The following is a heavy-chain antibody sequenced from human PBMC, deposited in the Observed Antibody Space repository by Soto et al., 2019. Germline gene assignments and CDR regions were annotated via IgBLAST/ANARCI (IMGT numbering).Heavy chain of an antibody. J-gene: IGHJ4*02. CDR1: GASISSYY. D-gene: IGHD4-17*01. CDR2: THYSGNT. V-gene: IGHV4-59*01. Sequence: PSETLSLTCSVSGASISSYYWDWIRQPPGKGLEWIGYTHYSGNTNYHPSLTSRVTISLDTSRNQFSLKLSSVTAADTAVYYCARHTATIRAGFDYWGQGALVTVS. CDR3: ARHTATIRAGFDY.